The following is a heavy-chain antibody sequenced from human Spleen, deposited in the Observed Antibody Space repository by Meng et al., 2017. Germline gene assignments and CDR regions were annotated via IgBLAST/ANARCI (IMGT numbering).Heavy chain of an antibody. J-gene: IGHJ6*02. V-gene: IGHV3-9*01. D-gene: IGHD1-1*01. CDR3: TTRRDMNGMDV. Sequence: GGSLRLSCAASGFTFDDYAMHWVRQAPGKGLEWVSGISWNSGSIGYADSVKGRFAISRDNAKNSLFLQMNSLRAEDTAVYYCTTRRDMNGMDVWGQGTTVTVSS. CDR2: ISWNSGSI. CDR1: GFTFDDYA.